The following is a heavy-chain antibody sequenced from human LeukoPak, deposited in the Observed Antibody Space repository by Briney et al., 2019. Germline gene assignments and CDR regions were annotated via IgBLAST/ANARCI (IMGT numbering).Heavy chain of an antibody. V-gene: IGHV1-69*05. CDR3: ARDLRTMVRGWFDP. CDR2: IIPIFGTA. CDR1: GGTFSSYA. D-gene: IGHD3-10*01. J-gene: IGHJ5*02. Sequence: GASVKLSCKASGGTFSSYAICWVRQAHGQGLEWMGGIIPIFGTANYAQKFQARVTITTDESTSTAYMELSSLRSEDTAVYHCARDLRTMVRGWFDPWGQGTLGTVSS.